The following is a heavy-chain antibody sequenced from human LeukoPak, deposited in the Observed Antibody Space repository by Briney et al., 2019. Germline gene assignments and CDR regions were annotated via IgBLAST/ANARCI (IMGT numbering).Heavy chain of an antibody. D-gene: IGHD2-2*01. Sequence: PSETLSLTCAVYGGSFSGYYWSWIRQPPGKGLEWIGEINHSGSTNYNPSLKSRVTISVDTSKNQFSLKLSSVTAADTAVYYCARRYCSSTSCYFPRKKNWFDPWGQGTLVTVSS. CDR2: INHSGST. CDR1: GGSFSGYY. CDR3: ARRYCSSTSCYFPRKKNWFDP. J-gene: IGHJ5*02. V-gene: IGHV4-34*01.